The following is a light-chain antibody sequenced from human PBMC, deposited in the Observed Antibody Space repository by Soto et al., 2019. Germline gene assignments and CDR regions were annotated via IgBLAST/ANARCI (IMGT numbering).Light chain of an antibody. J-gene: IGKJ1*01. CDR2: GAS. Sequence: ESVLTQSPGALSLSPGERATLSCRASQNVDSNYLAWYQQKPGQAPRIIIFGASGRATGIPDRFSGSGVGTDFTLTISRLEPEDFAVYYCQQYGSLSWTFGQGTKVDIK. V-gene: IGKV3-20*01. CDR3: QQYGSLSWT. CDR1: QNVDSNY.